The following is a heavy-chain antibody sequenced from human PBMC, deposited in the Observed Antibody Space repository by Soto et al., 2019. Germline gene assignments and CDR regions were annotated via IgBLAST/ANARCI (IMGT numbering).Heavy chain of an antibody. D-gene: IGHD5-12*01. J-gene: IGHJ4*02. CDR3: ARDIVRRDGYNYECFDY. V-gene: IGHV1-18*01. Sequence: ASVKVSCKASGYTFTSYGISWVRQAPGQGLEWMGWISAYNGSTSYAQKFQGRVTMTRDTSTSTVYMELSSLRSEDTAVYYCARDIVRRDGYNYECFDYWGQGTLVTVSS. CDR2: ISAYNGST. CDR1: GYTFTSYG.